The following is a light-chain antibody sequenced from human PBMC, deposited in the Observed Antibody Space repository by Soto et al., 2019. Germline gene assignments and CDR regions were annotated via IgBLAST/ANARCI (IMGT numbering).Light chain of an antibody. Sequence: EIVMTQSPATLSVSPGERATLSCRASQSVSSNLAWYQQKPGQAPRLLIYGASTRATGIPARFSGRGSGTEFTLTISRLEPEDFAVYYCQQYGSSPWTFGQGTKVDIK. V-gene: IGKV3-15*01. CDR2: GAS. CDR1: QSVSSN. CDR3: QQYGSSPWT. J-gene: IGKJ1*01.